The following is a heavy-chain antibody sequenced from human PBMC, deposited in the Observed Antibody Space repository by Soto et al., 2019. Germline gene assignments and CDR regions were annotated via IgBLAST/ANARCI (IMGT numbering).Heavy chain of an antibody. CDR2: IIPIIGII. Sequence: QVQLVQSGAEVKKPGSSVKVSCKASGGTFSTYTITWVRQAPGQGLEWMGRIIPIIGIINYAQKFQGRVNISEDKFTGTAYLELTGLRSDDTAVYYCAGDPDSHYNDSHASSYPWGQGTLVTVSS. V-gene: IGHV1-69*08. J-gene: IGHJ5*02. CDR3: AGDPDSHYNDSHASSYP. D-gene: IGHD4-4*01. CDR1: GGTFSTYT.